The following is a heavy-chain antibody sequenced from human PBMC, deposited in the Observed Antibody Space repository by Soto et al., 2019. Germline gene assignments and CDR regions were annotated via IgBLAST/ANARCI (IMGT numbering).Heavy chain of an antibody. D-gene: IGHD1-26*01. V-gene: IGHV4-59*11. CDR3: ARDGREATGMDD. CDR1: GGSISSHY. J-gene: IGHJ6*02. Sequence: SETLSLTCTVSGGSISSHYWSWVRQAPGKGLVWIGHISYRGSTNYNPARRSRSTVSVETTNNQFSLKLNSVTTADTAVYYCARDGREATGMDDWGQGTKVTVSS. CDR2: ISYRGST.